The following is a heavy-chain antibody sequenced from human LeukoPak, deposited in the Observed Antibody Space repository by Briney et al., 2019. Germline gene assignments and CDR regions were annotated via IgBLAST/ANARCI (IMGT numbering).Heavy chain of an antibody. CDR1: GFTFSTYA. Sequence: GGSLRLSCAASGFTFSTYAMSWVRQAPGKGLEWVSGISWNSDSIGYADSVKGRFTISRDNAKNSLYLQMNSLRAEDTALYYCAKGQYCSSTSCYYYYGMDVWGQGTTVTVSS. V-gene: IGHV3-9*01. J-gene: IGHJ6*02. D-gene: IGHD2-2*01. CDR3: AKGQYCSSTSCYYYYGMDV. CDR2: ISWNSDSI.